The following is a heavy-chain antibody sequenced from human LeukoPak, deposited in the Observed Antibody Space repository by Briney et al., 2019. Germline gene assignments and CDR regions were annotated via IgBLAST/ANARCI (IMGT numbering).Heavy chain of an antibody. CDR3: ATVPYYYGSGREIALDY. CDR1: GGTFSSYA. J-gene: IGHJ4*02. V-gene: IGHV1-24*01. CDR2: FDPEDGET. Sequence: ASVKVSCKASGGTFSSYAISWVRQAPGQGLEWMGGFDPEDGETIYAQKFQGRVTMTEDTSTDTAYMELSSLRSEDTAVYYCATVPYYYGSGREIALDYWGQGTLVTVSS. D-gene: IGHD3-10*01.